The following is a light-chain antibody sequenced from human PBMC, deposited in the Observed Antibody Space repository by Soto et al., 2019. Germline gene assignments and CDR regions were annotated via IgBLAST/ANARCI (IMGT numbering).Light chain of an antibody. CDR3: AVWDDSLSGVV. J-gene: IGLJ2*01. V-gene: IGLV1-47*02. CDR1: TSNVGSNL. CDR2: NDY. Sequence: QSVLAQPPSASGTPGQRVTISCSGSTSNVGSNLASWYQQLPGSAPKLLIYNDYEPPSGVPDRFSGSKSGTSASLGISGLRSEDEADYFCAVWDDSLSGVVFGGGTKLTVL.